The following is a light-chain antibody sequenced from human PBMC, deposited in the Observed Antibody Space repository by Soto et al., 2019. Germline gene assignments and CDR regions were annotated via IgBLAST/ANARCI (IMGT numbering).Light chain of an antibody. V-gene: IGLV2-23*02. CDR3: CSYAGSSTWV. CDR2: EVS. CDR1: SSDVGSYNL. J-gene: IGLJ2*01. Sequence: QSVLTQPDSVSGSPGQSITISCTGTSSDVGSYNLVSWYQQHPGKAPKLMIYEVSKRPSGVSNRFSGSKSGNTASLTISGLQAEDEADYYCCSYAGSSTWVFGGGTQLTVL.